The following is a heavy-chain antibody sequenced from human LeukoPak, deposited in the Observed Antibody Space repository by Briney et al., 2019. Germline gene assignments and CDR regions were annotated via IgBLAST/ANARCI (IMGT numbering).Heavy chain of an antibody. CDR3: ARDSRVLFPMDV. J-gene: IGHJ6*02. CDR2: ISAYNGNT. D-gene: IGHD3-16*01. CDR1: GYIFTNYG. V-gene: IGHV1-18*01. Sequence: ASVKVSCKASGYIFTNYGISWVRQAPGQGLEWMGWISAYNGNTNYVQKLQGRVTMTTDTSTSTAYMELRSLRSDDTAVYYCARDSRVLFPMDVWGQGTTVTVSS.